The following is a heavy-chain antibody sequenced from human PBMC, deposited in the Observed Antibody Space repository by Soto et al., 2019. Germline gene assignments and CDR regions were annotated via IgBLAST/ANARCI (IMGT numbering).Heavy chain of an antibody. V-gene: IGHV4-34*01. CDR3: AXEEAVQWFTKGYYGMDV. J-gene: IGHJ6*02. Sequence: PSATLSLTCAVYGGSFTGYFWTWVRQSPGKGLEWIGEISHRGNTKYNPSLKSRVTISVDTSKTQFSLKLSSVTAADAAVYYCAXEEAVQWFTKGYYGMDVWGQGTTVTVSS. D-gene: IGHD2-8*01. CDR1: GGSFTGYF. CDR2: ISHRGNT.